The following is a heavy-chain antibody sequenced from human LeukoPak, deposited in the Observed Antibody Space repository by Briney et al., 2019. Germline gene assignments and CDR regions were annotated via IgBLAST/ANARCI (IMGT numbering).Heavy chain of an antibody. D-gene: IGHD3-10*01. J-gene: IGHJ6*02. CDR3: ARSKGFGDLLHHYYYYALDV. Sequence: GGSLTLSCAASGSTFRTFALQWVRQSPGKGRGGGPVISFDAQTTFSAGSVKGRFTVSRDNSRNTLYLQMNSLRAEETAVYFCARSKGFGDLLHHYYYYALDVWGQGTTVTVSS. CDR2: ISFDAQTT. CDR1: GSTFRTFA. V-gene: IGHV3-30*04.